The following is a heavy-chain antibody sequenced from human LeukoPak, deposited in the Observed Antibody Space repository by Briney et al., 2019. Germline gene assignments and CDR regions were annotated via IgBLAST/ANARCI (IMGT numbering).Heavy chain of an antibody. CDR3: VKDPRDTYGTNWFVS. V-gene: IGHV3-23*01. Sequence: GGSLRLSSVASGFSFGNYAMSWVRQAPGKGLQWVSQISGTGGATWYAGFARDRFTISRDNSKKTLYLQMSGLRVEDTAMYYCVKDPRDTYGTNWFVSWGQGTLLIVSS. J-gene: IGHJ5*01. CDR2: ISGTGGAT. D-gene: IGHD2-21*01. CDR1: GFSFGNYA.